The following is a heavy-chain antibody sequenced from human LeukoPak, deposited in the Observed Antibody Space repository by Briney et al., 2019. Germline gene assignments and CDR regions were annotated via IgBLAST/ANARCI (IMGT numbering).Heavy chain of an antibody. Sequence: GGSLRLSCAASGFTFSSYAMHWVRQAPGKGLEWVAVISYDGSNKYYTDSVKGRFTISRDNSKNTLYLQMNSLRAEDTAVYYCARGSGLDAFDIWGQGTMVTVSS. CDR3: ARGSGLDAFDI. CDR1: GFTFSSYA. D-gene: IGHD3-3*01. V-gene: IGHV3-30-3*01. J-gene: IGHJ3*02. CDR2: ISYDGSNK.